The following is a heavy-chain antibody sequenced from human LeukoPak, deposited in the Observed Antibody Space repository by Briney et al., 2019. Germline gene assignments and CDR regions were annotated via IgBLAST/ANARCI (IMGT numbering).Heavy chain of an antibody. J-gene: IGHJ4*01. CDR1: GFTFSSYS. CDR2: ISSSSSHI. CDR3: ARVAAAPGEFDY. V-gene: IGHV3-21*01. Sequence: PGGSLRPSSAVSGFTFSSYSRNWVRQAPGKGLEWVSSISSSSSHIYYADSVKGRFTISRDKAKNSLYLQMNSLRAEDTAVYYSARVAAAPGEFDYYGQGTLVTVSS. D-gene: IGHD6-13*01.